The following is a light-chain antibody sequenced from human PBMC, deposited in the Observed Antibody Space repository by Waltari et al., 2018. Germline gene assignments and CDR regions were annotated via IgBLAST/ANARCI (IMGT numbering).Light chain of an antibody. CDR2: QDT. V-gene: IGLV3-1*01. CDR1: ILGNKY. CDR3: QALGTGAWV. J-gene: IGLJ3*02. Sequence: SYELTQPPSVSVSPGQTASITCSGDILGNKYASWYQQKPGQSPLLVISQDTKRPSGIPERFSGSKSGNAATLTISGTQAMDEADYYCQALGTGAWVFGGGTKLTVL.